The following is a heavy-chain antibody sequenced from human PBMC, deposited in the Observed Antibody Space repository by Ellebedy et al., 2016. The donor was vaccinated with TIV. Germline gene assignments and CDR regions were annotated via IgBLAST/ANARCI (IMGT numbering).Heavy chain of an antibody. V-gene: IGHV3-11*04. CDR1: GFTFSDYY. J-gene: IGHJ6*02. D-gene: IGHD1-26*01. CDR3: ARDHLPRSLKEEWELLHFYYYGMDV. CDR2: ISSSSSTI. Sequence: GGSLRLSXAASGFTFSDYYMSWIRQAPGKGLEWVSYISSSSSTIYYADSVKGRFTISRDNAKNSLYLQMNSLRDEDTAVYYCARDHLPRSLKEEWELLHFYYYGMDVWGQGTTVTVSS.